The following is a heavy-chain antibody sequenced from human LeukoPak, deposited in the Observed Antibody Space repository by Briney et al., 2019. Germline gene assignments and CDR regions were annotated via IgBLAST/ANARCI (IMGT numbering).Heavy chain of an antibody. J-gene: IGHJ5*02. V-gene: IGHV3-7*01. Sequence: GGSLRLSCAASGFTFSRNWMSWVRQAPGKGPEWVANIKEDGSAQYYVDSVKGRFTISRDNAKNSLFLQMNSLRVEDTAVYYCARDGDGYPSWGQGTLVTVSS. CDR2: IKEDGSAQ. CDR3: ARDGDGYPS. D-gene: IGHD6-25*01. CDR1: GFTFSRNW.